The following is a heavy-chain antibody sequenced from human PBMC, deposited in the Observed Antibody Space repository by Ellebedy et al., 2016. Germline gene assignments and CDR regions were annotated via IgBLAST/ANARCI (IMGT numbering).Heavy chain of an antibody. V-gene: IGHV4-61*01. J-gene: IGHJ4*02. D-gene: IGHD4-17*01. CDR2: IYYSGST. CDR1: GGSVSSGSYY. Sequence: SETLSLXXTVSGGSVSSGSYYWSWIRQPPGKGLEWIGYIYYSGSTNYNSSPKSRVTISVDTSKNQFSLKLSSVTAADTAVYYCARADYGDYDFDYWGQGTLVTVSS. CDR3: ARADYGDYDFDY.